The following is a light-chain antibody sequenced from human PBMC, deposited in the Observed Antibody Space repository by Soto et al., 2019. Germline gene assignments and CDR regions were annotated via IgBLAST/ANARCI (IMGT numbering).Light chain of an antibody. CDR1: QGIGSA. CDR2: GAS. J-gene: IGKJ5*01. V-gene: IGKV1-12*01. CDR3: QQDKSFPIT. Sequence: DIQMTQSPSSVSASVGDRVVITCRASQGIGSALVWYQQKPGKAPDLLIFGASSLQGGVPSRFSGSGSGTEFTHPISSLQPEDSATYYCQQDKSFPITFGQGTRLEIE.